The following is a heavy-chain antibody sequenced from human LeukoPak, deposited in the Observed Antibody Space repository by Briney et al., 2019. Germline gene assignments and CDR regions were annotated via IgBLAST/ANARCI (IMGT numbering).Heavy chain of an antibody. CDR1: GFIVSNNY. J-gene: IGHJ6*03. CDR2: IYTGAVT. Sequence: GGSLRLSCAASGFIVSNNYMTWVRQPPGKGLEWVSLIYTGAVTYYADPVRGRFTISRDNSKNLLYLQMNSLRVEDTAVYYCAGTLDNGNYYFYMDVWGKGTTVTVSS. D-gene: IGHD2-2*03. CDR3: AGTLDNGNYYFYMDV. V-gene: IGHV3-53*01.